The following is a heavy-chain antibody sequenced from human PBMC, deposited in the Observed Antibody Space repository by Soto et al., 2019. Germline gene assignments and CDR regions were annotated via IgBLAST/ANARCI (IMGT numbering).Heavy chain of an antibody. CDR2: IYYSGST. J-gene: IGHJ3*02. V-gene: IGHV4-59*01. CDR1: GGSIRSYY. D-gene: IGHD1-7*01. Sequence: QVQLQESGPGLVKPSETQSLTCTVSGGSIRSYYWSWIRQPPGKGLEWIGYIYYSGSTNYNPSLKSRVTISADTSKNQFSLKLSSVTAADTAVYYCARNYGHAFDIWGQGTMVTVSS. CDR3: ARNYGHAFDI.